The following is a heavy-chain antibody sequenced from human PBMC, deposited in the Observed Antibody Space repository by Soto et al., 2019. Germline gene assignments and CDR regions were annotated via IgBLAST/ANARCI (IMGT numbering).Heavy chain of an antibody. CDR3: ALYCSSTSCYPDGMDV. Sequence: ETLSLTCTVSGGSISSYYWSWIRQPPGKGLEWIGYIYYSGSTNYNPSLKSRVTISVDTSKNQFSLKLSSVTAADTAVYYCALYCSSTSCYPDGMDVWGQGTTVTVSS. V-gene: IGHV4-59*01. CDR2: IYYSGST. J-gene: IGHJ6*02. CDR1: GGSISSYY. D-gene: IGHD2-2*01.